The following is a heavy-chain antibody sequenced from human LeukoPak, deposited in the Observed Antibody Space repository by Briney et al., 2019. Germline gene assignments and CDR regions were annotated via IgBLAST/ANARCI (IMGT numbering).Heavy chain of an antibody. J-gene: IGHJ2*01. CDR3: GTTLGAHYWYFDL. Sequence: GGSLRLSCAASGFTFSSYAMSWVRQAPGKGLEWVSSITSSNNYIYYADSMKGRFTISRDNAKNSLYLQMNSLRAEDTAVYYRGTTLGAHYWYFDLWGRGALVTVSS. CDR2: ITSSNNYI. CDR1: GFTFSSYA. V-gene: IGHV3-21*04. D-gene: IGHD1-26*01.